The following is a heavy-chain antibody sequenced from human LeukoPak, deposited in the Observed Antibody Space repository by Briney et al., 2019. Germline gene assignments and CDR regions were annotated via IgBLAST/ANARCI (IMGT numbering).Heavy chain of an antibody. D-gene: IGHD3/OR15-3a*01. CDR1: GLTFSNAW. J-gene: IGHJ4*02. CDR2: IKRKGDDGTT. V-gene: IGHV3-15*01. Sequence: GGSLRLSCVGSGLTFSNAWMSWIRQAPGKGLQWVGRIKRKGDDGTTDYAAPVKGRFTISRDDSKNTLYLQMNSLKTEDTGVYYCTAGTGRSDLDYWGQGTLVTVSS. CDR3: TAGTGRSDLDY.